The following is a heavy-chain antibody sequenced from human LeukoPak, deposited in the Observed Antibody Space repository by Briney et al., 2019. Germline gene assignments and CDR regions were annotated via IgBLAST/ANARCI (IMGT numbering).Heavy chain of an antibody. Sequence: GGSLRLSCAASGFTIVSYWMSWVRQAPGKGLEWVASINPAGSNKFYVDSVKGRFTISRDNAENSFYLQMNSLRGEDTAVYYCARLTTMVTTFVYWGQGALVTVSS. J-gene: IGHJ4*02. D-gene: IGHD5-18*01. CDR3: ARLTTMVTTFVY. V-gene: IGHV3-7*01. CDR2: INPAGSNK. CDR1: GFTIVSYW.